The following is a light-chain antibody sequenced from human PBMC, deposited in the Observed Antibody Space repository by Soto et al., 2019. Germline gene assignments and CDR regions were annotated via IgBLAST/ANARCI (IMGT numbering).Light chain of an antibody. V-gene: IGKV1-9*01. CDR2: GAS. J-gene: IGKJ3*01. CDR3: QKYNSAPVT. CDR1: QGINNF. Sequence: IPLTQSPSSLSASVGDRVTITCRASQGINNFLAWYQQRPGKAPQLLVYGASTLQSGVPSRFSGSGSWTDFTLTISSLQPEDFATYYCQKYNSAPVTFGPGTKVDIK.